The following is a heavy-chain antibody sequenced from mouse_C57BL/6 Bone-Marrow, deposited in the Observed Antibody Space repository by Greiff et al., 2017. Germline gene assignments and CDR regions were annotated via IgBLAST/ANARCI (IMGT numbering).Heavy chain of an antibody. CDR3: AREKSYGNYYFDY. J-gene: IGHJ2*01. V-gene: IGHV1-64*01. CDR1: GYTFTSYW. Sequence: QVQLQQPGAELVKPGASVKLSCKASGYTFTSYWMHWVKQRPGQGLEWIGMIHPNSGSTNYNEKFKSKATLTVDKSSSTAYMQLSSLTSEDSAVDYCAREKSYGNYYFDYWGQGTTLTVSS. D-gene: IGHD2-1*01. CDR2: IHPNSGST.